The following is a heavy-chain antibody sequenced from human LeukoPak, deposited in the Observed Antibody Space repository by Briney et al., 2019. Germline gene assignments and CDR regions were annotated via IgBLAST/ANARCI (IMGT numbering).Heavy chain of an antibody. V-gene: IGHV3-30*03. CDR1: GFTFSSYG. CDR2: LSYDGSNE. J-gene: IGHJ4*02. CDR3: ARDSPGEYSSSCLAY. Sequence: GGSLRLSCAASGFTFSSYGMHWVRQAPGKGLEWVAVLSYDGSNEYYADSVKGRFTISRDNSKNTVYLQMNSVRAEDTAVYYCARDSPGEYSSSCLAYWGQGTLVTVSS. D-gene: IGHD6-6*01.